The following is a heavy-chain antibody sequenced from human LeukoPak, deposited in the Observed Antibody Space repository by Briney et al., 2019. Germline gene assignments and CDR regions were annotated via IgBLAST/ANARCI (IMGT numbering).Heavy chain of an antibody. CDR3: ARAPATVVTTYYFDY. CDR2: IIPIFGTA. CDR1: GGTFSSYA. D-gene: IGHD4-23*01. J-gene: IGHJ4*02. Sequence: ASVKVSCKASGGTFSSYAISWVRQAPGQGLEWMGGIIPIFGTANYAQKFQGRVTITADESTSTAYMELSSLRSEDTAVYYCARAPATVVTTYYFDYWGQGTLVTVSS. V-gene: IGHV1-69*01.